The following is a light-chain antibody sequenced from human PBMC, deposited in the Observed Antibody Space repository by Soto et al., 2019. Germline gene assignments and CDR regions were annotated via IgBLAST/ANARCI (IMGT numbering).Light chain of an antibody. V-gene: IGLV2-14*03. Sequence: QSALTQPASVSGSVGQSVTISCTGTSSDVGGYNYVSWYQQHPGKAPKLMIYDVTTRPSGVSNRFSGSKSGNTASLTISGLQAEDEADYYCSSYTSTSTLLFGTGTKLTVL. CDR2: DVT. CDR1: SSDVGGYNY. J-gene: IGLJ1*01. CDR3: SSYTSTSTLL.